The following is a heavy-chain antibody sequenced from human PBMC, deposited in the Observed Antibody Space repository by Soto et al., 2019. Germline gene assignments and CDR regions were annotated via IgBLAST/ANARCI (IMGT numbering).Heavy chain of an antibody. Sequence: QLQLQESGPGLVKASETLSLTCTVSGGSITRNNHFWGWIRQSPGKGLEWIGSIQYGGTTNYNPSLKSRVIMSAETSKNRFPLMMNSVTAADTAVYYCARLGSSGWYQGSYFDYWGQGTLVTVSS. V-gene: IGHV4-39*01. CDR2: IQYGGTT. CDR3: ARLGSSGWYQGSYFDY. D-gene: IGHD6-19*01. J-gene: IGHJ4*02. CDR1: GGSITRNNHF.